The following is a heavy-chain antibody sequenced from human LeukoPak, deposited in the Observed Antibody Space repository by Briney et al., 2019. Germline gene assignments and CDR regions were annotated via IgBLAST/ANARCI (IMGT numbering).Heavy chain of an antibody. CDR2: IYYSGST. CDR1: GGSISSYY. J-gene: IGHJ4*02. CDR3: AGSGSYYPHYFDY. V-gene: IGHV4-59*01. Sequence: SETLSLTCTVPGGSISSYYWSWIRQPPGKGLEWIGYIYYSGSTNYNPSLKSRVTISVDTSKNQFSLKLSSVTAADTAVYYCAGSGSYYPHYFDYWGQGTLVTVSS. D-gene: IGHD1-26*01.